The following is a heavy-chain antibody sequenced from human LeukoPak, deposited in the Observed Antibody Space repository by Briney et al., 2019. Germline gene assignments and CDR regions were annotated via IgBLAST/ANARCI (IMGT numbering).Heavy chain of an antibody. D-gene: IGHD6-19*01. CDR3: AKETVAGKVNDY. J-gene: IGHJ4*02. Sequence: LPGGSLRLSCAASGFTFSSYAMSWVRQAPGKGLEWVSAISGSGGSTYYADSVKGRFTISRDNCKNTLYLQMNSLRAEDTAVYYCAKETVAGKVNDYWGQGTLVTVSS. V-gene: IGHV3-23*01. CDR2: ISGSGGST. CDR1: GFTFSSYA.